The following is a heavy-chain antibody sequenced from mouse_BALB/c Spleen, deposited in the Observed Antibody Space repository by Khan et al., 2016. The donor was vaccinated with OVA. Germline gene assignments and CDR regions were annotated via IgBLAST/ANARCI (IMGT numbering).Heavy chain of an antibody. CDR3: ARAYYRYDGYYAMDY. J-gene: IGHJ4*01. V-gene: IGHV2-6-4*01. CDR2: IWGGGGT. Sequence: QVQLKDSGPGLVAPSQSLSITCTVSGFSLSRYNIHWVRQPPGKGLEWLGMIWGGGGTDYNSTLKSRLSISKDNSKSQVFLKMNSLQTDDTAMYCWARAYYRYDGYYAMDYWGQGTSVTVSS. CDR1: GFSLSRYN. D-gene: IGHD2-14*01.